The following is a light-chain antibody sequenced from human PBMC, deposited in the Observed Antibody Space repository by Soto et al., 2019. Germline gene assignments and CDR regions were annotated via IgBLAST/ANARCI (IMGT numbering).Light chain of an antibody. J-gene: IGKJ1*01. V-gene: IGKV1-27*01. Sequence: DIQMTQSPSTLSGSVGDRVTITCRASQTISSWLAWYQQKPGKAPKLLIYFASSLHSGVPSRFSGSGSGTDFTLTISNLQPEDVATYYCQRFNSDPWTFGQGTKVDIK. CDR2: FAS. CDR3: QRFNSDPWT. CDR1: QTISSW.